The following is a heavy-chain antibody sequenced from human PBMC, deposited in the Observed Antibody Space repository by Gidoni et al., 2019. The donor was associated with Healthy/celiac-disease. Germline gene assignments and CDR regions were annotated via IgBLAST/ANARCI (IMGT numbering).Heavy chain of an antibody. D-gene: IGHD2-21*02. CDR2: ISGMGCST. V-gene: IGHV3-23*01. J-gene: IGHJ4*02. CDR3: AKVSDIVVVTAIPFFDY. Sequence: EVQLLESGGGLVQPGGSLRLSCAASGFTFSSYAMSWVRQAPGKGLGWVSAISGMGCSTYYADSVKGRFTIARDNSKNTLYLQMNSLRAEDTAVYYCAKVSDIVVVTAIPFFDYWGQGTLVTVSS. CDR1: GFTFSSYA.